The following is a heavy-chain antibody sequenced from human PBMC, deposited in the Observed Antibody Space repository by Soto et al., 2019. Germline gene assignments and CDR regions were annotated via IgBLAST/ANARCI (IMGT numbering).Heavy chain of an antibody. CDR1: GFTFSSYA. D-gene: IGHD3-3*01. CDR3: ARDRKIFGVVIKVPPGTY. J-gene: IGHJ4*02. Sequence: GGSLRLSCAASGFTFSSYAMHWVRQAPGKGLEWVAVISYDGSNKYYADSVKGRFTISRDNSKNTLYLQMNSLRAEDTAVYYCARDRKIFGVVIKVPPGTYWGQGTLVTVSS. V-gene: IGHV3-30-3*01. CDR2: ISYDGSNK.